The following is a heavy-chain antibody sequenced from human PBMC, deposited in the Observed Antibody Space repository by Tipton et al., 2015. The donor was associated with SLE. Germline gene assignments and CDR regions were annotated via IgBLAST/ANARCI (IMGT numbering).Heavy chain of an antibody. J-gene: IGHJ4*02. Sequence: TLSLTCTVSGGSISSHHWSWIRQPPGKGLEWIGYIYYSGSTDYNPSLKSRVTMSVDTSKNQYSLKLSSVTAADTAVYYCARDPPLDTHCSGGVCYTVGFDYWGQGALVTVSS. D-gene: IGHD2-8*02. CDR1: GGSISSHH. CDR2: IYYSGST. V-gene: IGHV4-59*11. CDR3: ARDPPLDTHCSGGVCYTVGFDY.